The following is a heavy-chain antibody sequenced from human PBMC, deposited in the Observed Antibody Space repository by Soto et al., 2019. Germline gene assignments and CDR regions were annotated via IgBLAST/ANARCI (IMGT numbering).Heavy chain of an antibody. J-gene: IGHJ4*02. CDR1: GFIFSDYY. Sequence: QVQLVESGGGLVKPGGSLRLSCATSGFIFSDYYMHWIRQAPGKGLEWISYISGNGRIIQYADYAKGRFTISRDNAKNSLYHQMNSLRADDTALYFCARDFDADSRTDFDYWGQGTLVTVSS. D-gene: IGHD4-17*01. CDR2: ISGNGRII. CDR3: ARDFDADSRTDFDY. V-gene: IGHV3-11*01.